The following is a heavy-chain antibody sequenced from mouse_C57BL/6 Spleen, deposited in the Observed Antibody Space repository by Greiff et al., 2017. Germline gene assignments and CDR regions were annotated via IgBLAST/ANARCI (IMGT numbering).Heavy chain of an antibody. V-gene: IGHV1-50*01. CDR1: GYTFTSYW. D-gene: IGHD3-1*01. CDR3: ARGGAYRYAMDY. Sequence: QVQLQQPGAELVKPGASVKLSCKASGYTFTSYWMQWVKQRPGQGLEWIGEIDPSDSYTNYNQKFKGKATLTVDTSSSTAYMQLSSLTSEDSAVYYCARGGAYRYAMDYWGQGTSGTGSS. J-gene: IGHJ4*01. CDR2: IDPSDSYT.